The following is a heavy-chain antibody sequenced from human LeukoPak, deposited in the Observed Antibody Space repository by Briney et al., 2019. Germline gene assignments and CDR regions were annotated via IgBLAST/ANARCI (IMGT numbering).Heavy chain of an antibody. CDR3: AKELYDILTGYSSGFDH. J-gene: IGHJ4*02. CDR2: INDSGFST. CDR1: GFTFSSYS. V-gene: IGHV3-23*01. Sequence: PGGSLRLSCAASGFTFSSYSMNWVRQAPGKGLEWVATINDSGFSTYYADSVTGRFTISRDNSKNTLYLQMNSLRAEDTAVYYCAKELYDILTGYSSGFDHWGQGTLVTVSS. D-gene: IGHD3-9*01.